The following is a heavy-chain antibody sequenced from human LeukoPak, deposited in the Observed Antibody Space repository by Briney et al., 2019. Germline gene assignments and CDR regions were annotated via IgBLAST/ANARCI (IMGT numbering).Heavy chain of an antibody. Sequence: GGSLRLSCAASGFTFSSYGMHWVRPAPGKGLEWVAVISYDGSNKYYADSVKGRFTISRDNSKNTLYLQMNSLRAEDTAVYYCARGRDGYNLVDAFDIWGQGIMVIVSS. CDR3: ARGRDGYNLVDAFDI. CDR2: ISYDGSNK. J-gene: IGHJ3*02. V-gene: IGHV3-30*03. D-gene: IGHD5-24*01. CDR1: GFTFSSYG.